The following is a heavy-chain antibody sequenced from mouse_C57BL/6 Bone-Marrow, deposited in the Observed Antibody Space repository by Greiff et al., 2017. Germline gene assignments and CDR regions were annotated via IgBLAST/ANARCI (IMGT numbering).Heavy chain of an antibody. CDR3: ARQGDYDDWFAY. D-gene: IGHD2-4*01. Sequence: EVQGVESGGGLVQPGGSLKLSCAASGFTFSDYYMYWVRQTPEKRLEWVAYISNGGGSTYYPDTVKGRFTISRDNAKNTLYLQMSRLKSEDTAMYYCARQGDYDDWFAYWGQGTLVTVSA. J-gene: IGHJ3*01. CDR2: ISNGGGST. CDR1: GFTFSDYY. V-gene: IGHV5-12*01.